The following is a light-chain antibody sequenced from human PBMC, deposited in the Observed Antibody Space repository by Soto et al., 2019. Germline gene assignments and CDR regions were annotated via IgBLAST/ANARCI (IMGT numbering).Light chain of an antibody. V-gene: IGKV3-20*01. CDR3: QHYGSSPWT. Sequence: ETVLTQSPGTLSLSPGERTTLSCRASQSVSRYLAWYQQNPGQAPRVLIYGASSRATGIPDRFSGSGSGTDFTLTISRLEPEDFAVYYCQHYGSSPWTFGQGTKVEIK. CDR1: QSVSRY. CDR2: GAS. J-gene: IGKJ1*01.